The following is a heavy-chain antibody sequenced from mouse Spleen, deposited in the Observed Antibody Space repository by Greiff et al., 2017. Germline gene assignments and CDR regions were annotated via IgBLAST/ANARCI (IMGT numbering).Heavy chain of an antibody. CDR1: GFTFSSYT. J-gene: IGHJ2*01. D-gene: IGHD1-1*01. V-gene: IGHV5-12-2*01. CDR2: ISNGGGST. CDR3: ERVHYYGRPYFDY. Sequence: EVMLVESGGGLVQPGGSLKLSCAASGFTFSSYTMSWVRQTPEKRLEWVAYISNGGGSTYYPDTVKGRFTISRDNAKNTLYLQMSSLKSEDTAMYYCERVHYYGRPYFDYWGQGTTLTVSS.